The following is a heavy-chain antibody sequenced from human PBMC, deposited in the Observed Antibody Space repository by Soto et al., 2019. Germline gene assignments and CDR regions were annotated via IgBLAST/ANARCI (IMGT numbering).Heavy chain of an antibody. CDR3: ARGRVDGGELDL. CDR1: GFTFRTYG. J-gene: IGHJ4*02. V-gene: IGHV3-33*01. CDR2: IWYDASNK. D-gene: IGHD1-26*01. Sequence: VKLVESGGGVVQPGRSLRLSCAASGFTFRTYGMYWVRQAPGKGLEWVAVIWYDASNKYYADSVKGRFTISRDNSENTLYLQMNRLRAEHTAVYYCARGRVDGGELDLWGQVTLVTVSS.